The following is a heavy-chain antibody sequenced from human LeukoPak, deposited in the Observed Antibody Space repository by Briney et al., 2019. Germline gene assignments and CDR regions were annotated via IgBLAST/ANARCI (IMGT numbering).Heavy chain of an antibody. CDR3: AKVIPPHSSSWPFDY. CDR1: GFTFSSYS. J-gene: IGHJ4*02. CDR2: ISGSGGST. D-gene: IGHD6-13*01. V-gene: IGHV3-23*01. Sequence: GGSLRLSCAASGFTFSSYSMSWGRPGPGEGVGGGSAISGSGGSTYYADSVKGRFTISRDNSKNTLYLQMNSLRAEDTAVYYCAKVIPPHSSSWPFDYWGQGTLVTVSS.